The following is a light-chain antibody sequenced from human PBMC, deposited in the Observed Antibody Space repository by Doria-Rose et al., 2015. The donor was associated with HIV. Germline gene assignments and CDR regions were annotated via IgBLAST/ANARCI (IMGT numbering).Light chain of an antibody. CDR1: QSFSSTY. Sequence: EIALTQSPGTLSLSPGERATLSCGASQSFSSTYLAWYQQTPGQAPSLLIYDGSTRATGIPDRFSASGSGTDFTLTINRLEPGDFALYYCHQYGTSWTFGQGTKVEI. CDR3: HQYGTSWT. CDR2: DGS. J-gene: IGKJ1*01. V-gene: IGKV3-20*01.